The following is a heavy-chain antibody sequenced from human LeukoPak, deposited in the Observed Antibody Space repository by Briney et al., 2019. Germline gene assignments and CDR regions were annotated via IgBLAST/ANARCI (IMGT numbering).Heavy chain of an antibody. CDR1: GFTFSSYW. CDR3: ARDGGLAAAGPVSYMDV. D-gene: IGHD6-13*01. CDR2: INSDGSST. Sequence: PGGSLRLSCAASGFTFSSYWMHWVRQAPGKGLVWVSRINSDGSSTSYADSVKGRFTISRDNAKNTLYLQMNSLRAEDTAVYYCARDGGLAAAGPVSYMDVWGKGTTVTISS. V-gene: IGHV3-74*01. J-gene: IGHJ6*03.